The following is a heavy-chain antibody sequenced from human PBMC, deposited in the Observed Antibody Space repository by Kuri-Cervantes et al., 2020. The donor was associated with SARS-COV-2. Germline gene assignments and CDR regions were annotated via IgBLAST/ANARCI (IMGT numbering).Heavy chain of an antibody. CDR1: GYTFTSYG. V-gene: IGHV1-18*04. CDR2: ISAYNGNT. J-gene: IGHJ4*02. Sequence: ASVKVSCKASGYTFTSYGTTWVRQAPGQGLEWMGWISAYNGNTNYAQKLQGRVTMTTDTSTSTAYMELRSLRSDDTAVYYCAGVRKITGTTPDYWGQGTLVTVSS. CDR3: AGVRKITGTTPDY. D-gene: IGHD1-7*01.